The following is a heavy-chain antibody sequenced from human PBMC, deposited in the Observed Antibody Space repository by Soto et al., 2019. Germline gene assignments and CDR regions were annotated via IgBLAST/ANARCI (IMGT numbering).Heavy chain of an antibody. V-gene: IGHV1-69*02. CDR1: GDTFSFYT. D-gene: IGHD3-10*01. Sequence: VQLVQSGAEVKKPGSSVKVSCKASGDTFSFYTINWVRQAPGLGLEWMGRVNPIVSMSNYAQKFQGRVTIIADKSTNTAYMQLSSLRSEDTAIYYCAASYGSGYRAFDYWGQGALVTVSS. J-gene: IGHJ4*02. CDR3: AASYGSGYRAFDY. CDR2: VNPIVSMS.